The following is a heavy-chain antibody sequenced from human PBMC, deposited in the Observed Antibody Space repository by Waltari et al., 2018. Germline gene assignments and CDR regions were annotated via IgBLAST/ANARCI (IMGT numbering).Heavy chain of an antibody. Sequence: EVQLLASGGGLVQPGGSLRLSCVASGFVFGSYAMTWVRQAPGKGLEWVSGVSAKSDFTNYADSVKGRFTISRDNSKNTLYLQMNILRVEDAALYYCARYISRGRELMSWGQGTLVTVSS. CDR1: GFVFGSYA. V-gene: IGHV3-23*01. D-gene: IGHD1-7*01. J-gene: IGHJ4*02. CDR2: VSAKSDFT. CDR3: ARYISRGRELMS.